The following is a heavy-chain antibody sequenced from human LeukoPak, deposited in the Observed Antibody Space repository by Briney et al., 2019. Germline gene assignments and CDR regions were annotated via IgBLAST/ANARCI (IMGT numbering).Heavy chain of an antibody. Sequence: GGSLRLSCAASGFTFGSYWMHWVRQAPGKGLVWVSRINTDGGDTIYADSVKGRFTISGDNAKNTLFLQMNSLRAEDTAVYYCARDEKIVGASGQDYWGQGTLVTVSS. D-gene: IGHD1-26*01. CDR2: INTDGGDT. CDR3: ARDEKIVGASGQDY. CDR1: GFTFGSYW. J-gene: IGHJ4*02. V-gene: IGHV3-74*01.